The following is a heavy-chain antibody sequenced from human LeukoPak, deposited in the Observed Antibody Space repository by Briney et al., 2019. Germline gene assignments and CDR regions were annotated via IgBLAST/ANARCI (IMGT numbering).Heavy chain of an antibody. J-gene: IGHJ4*02. D-gene: IGHD6-19*01. CDR3: ARVSTTVAGSDYLDY. CDR1: GFPFSDHF. V-gene: IGHV3-72*01. CDR2: IRKRPNSYTT. Sequence: GGSLRLSWAASGFPFSDHFMDWVRQAPGKGLEWVGRIRKRPNSYTTEYAASVQGRFAIARDDSKNSLYLQMNSLKTEDTAVYYCARVSTTVAGSDYLDYWGQGTQVTISS.